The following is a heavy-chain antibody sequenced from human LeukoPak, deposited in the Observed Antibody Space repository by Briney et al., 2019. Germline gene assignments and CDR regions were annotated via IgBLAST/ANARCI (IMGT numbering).Heavy chain of an antibody. J-gene: IGHJ3*02. V-gene: IGHV4-59*01. CDR1: GDSISSYY. CDR3: ARAQGAGSSYAFDI. Sequence: SETLSLTCTVSGDSISSYYWSWIRQPPGKGLEWIGYIYYSGSTNYNPSLKSRVTMSVDTSKNQFSLKLSSVTAADTAVYYCARAQGAGSSYAFDIWGQGTMVTVSS. D-gene: IGHD2-15*01. CDR2: IYYSGST.